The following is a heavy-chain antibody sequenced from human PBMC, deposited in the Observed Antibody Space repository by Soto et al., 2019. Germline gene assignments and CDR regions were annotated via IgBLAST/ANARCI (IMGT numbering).Heavy chain of an antibody. CDR1: GGTFSSYA. V-gene: IGHV1-69*01. D-gene: IGHD2-2*01. CDR2: IIPISDTT. Sequence: QVQLVQSGAEVKKPGSSVKVSCKASGGTFSSYAISWVRQAPGQGLEWMGGIIPISDTTNYAQKFQGRVTMTADESTSTAYMELSSLRSEDTAVYYCARSQGSSTSLEIYYYYYYGMDVWVQGTTVTVSS. CDR3: ARSQGSSTSLEIYYYYYYGMDV. J-gene: IGHJ6*02.